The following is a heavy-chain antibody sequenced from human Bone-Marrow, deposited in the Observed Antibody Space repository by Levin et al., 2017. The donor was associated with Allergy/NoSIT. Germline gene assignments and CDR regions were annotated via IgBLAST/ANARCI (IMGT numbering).Heavy chain of an antibody. Sequence: GGSLRLSCAASGFAFSNYWMHWVRQAPGKWLVWVSRINRGGTSTTYADSVKGRFTISRDNAKNTLYLQMNSLRAEDTAVYYCARDPFAYNFGSGSYLDYWGQGTLVSVSS. J-gene: IGHJ4*02. V-gene: IGHV3-74*01. CDR2: INRGGTST. D-gene: IGHD3-10*01. CDR1: GFAFSNYW. CDR3: ARDPFAYNFGSGSYLDY.